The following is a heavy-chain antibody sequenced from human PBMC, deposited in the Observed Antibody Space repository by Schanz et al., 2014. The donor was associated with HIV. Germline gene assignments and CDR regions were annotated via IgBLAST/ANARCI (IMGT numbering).Heavy chain of an antibody. Sequence: QVRLPQWGAGLLKPSETLSLTCAVYGSSFNDYYWGWIRQAPGKGPEWIGEINHSGIPNYNPSLESRVPMSGDTAKNQFSLKLSSVTAADTAVYYCARDGGRRGGERQLFGYWGQGTLVTVSS. CDR3: ARDGGRRGGERQLFGY. CDR1: GSSFNDYY. V-gene: IGHV4-34*01. D-gene: IGHD3-16*01. J-gene: IGHJ4*02. CDR2: INHSGIP.